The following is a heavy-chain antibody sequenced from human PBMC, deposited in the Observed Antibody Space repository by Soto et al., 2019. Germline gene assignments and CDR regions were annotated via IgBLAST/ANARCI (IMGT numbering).Heavy chain of an antibody. V-gene: IGHV4-39*01. J-gene: IGHJ4*02. CDR2: IYYSGST. Sequence: ASETLSRTCSVSGGSIRTTSYYCGWIRQPPGKGLELIGSIYYSGSTYYKPSLKSRIAISVDTSENQFSLRLSSVTAADTAVYYCEGRRDTYGYVEYWGQGMVVTVSS. CDR3: EGRRDTYGYVEY. CDR1: GGSIRTTSYY. D-gene: IGHD3-16*01.